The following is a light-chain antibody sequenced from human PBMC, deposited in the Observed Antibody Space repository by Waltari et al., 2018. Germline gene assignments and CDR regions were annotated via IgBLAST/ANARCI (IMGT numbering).Light chain of an antibody. CDR3: AAWDDSLNGFYV. Sequence: QSVLTQPPSASGTPGQRVTISCSGSSSNIGSNTVNWYQQLPGTAPTLLIYGQNQRPSGVPDRFSGSKSGTSAYLAISGLQSEDEGHYYCAAWDDSLNGFYVFGTGTKVTVL. CDR1: SSNIGSNT. J-gene: IGLJ1*01. CDR2: GQN. V-gene: IGLV1-44*01.